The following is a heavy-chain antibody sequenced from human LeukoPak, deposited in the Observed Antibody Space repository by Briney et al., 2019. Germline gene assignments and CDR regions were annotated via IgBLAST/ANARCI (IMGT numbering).Heavy chain of an antibody. Sequence: GRSLRLSCAASGFTFSSYAMSWVRQAPGKGLEWVSAISGSGGSTYYADSVKGRFTISRDNSKNTLYLQMNSLRAEDTAVYYCAKGGVGDSIKSWGQGTLVTVSS. CDR2: ISGSGGST. V-gene: IGHV3-23*01. J-gene: IGHJ4*02. CDR1: GFTFSSYA. D-gene: IGHD3-22*01. CDR3: AKGGVGDSIKS.